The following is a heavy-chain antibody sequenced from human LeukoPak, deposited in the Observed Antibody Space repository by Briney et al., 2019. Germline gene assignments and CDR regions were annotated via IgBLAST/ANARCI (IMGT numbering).Heavy chain of an antibody. V-gene: IGHV1-24*01. D-gene: IGHD1-1*01. Sequence: ASVKVSCKVSGYALAELSIHWVRQTPGKGLEWMGGFDVGQDKTLYAKKFEGRVTLTEDTSTATAHLDMTRLTSDDTGVYFCATDMMNGTTWRDYWGRGTLVVVSS. CDR3: ATDMMNGTTWRDY. J-gene: IGHJ4*02. CDR1: GYALAELS. CDR2: FDVGQDKT.